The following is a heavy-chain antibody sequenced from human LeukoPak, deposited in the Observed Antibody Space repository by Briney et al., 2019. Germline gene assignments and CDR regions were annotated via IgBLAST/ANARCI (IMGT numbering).Heavy chain of an antibody. J-gene: IGHJ3*02. V-gene: IGHV3-21*01. Sequence: GGSLRLSCAASGFTVSSSYMSWVRQAPGKGLEWVSTISSSSSYIYYADSVKGRFTISRDNAKNSLYLQMNSLRAEDTAVYYCARDSNWNDAPADAFDIWGQGTMVTVSS. CDR1: GFTVSSSY. D-gene: IGHD1-20*01. CDR3: ARDSNWNDAPADAFDI. CDR2: ISSSSSYI.